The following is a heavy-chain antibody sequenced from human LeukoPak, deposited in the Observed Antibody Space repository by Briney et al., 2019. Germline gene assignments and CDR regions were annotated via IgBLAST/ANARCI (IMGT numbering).Heavy chain of an antibody. CDR3: ARSPVGSSGYYLYYFDY. CDR2: IYSGDST. CDR1: GFTVNNSY. J-gene: IGHJ4*02. Sequence: GGSLRLSCAASGFTVNNSYMNWVRQAPGKGLEWVSLIYSGDSTYYADSVKGRFIISRDNSKNTLYLQMNSLRAEDTAVYYCARSPVGSSGYYLYYFDYWGQGTLVTVSS. D-gene: IGHD3-22*01. V-gene: IGHV3-53*01.